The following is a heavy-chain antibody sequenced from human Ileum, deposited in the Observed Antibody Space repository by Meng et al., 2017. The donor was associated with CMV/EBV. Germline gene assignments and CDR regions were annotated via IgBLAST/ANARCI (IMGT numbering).Heavy chain of an antibody. D-gene: IGHD2-15*01. Sequence: GGSLRLSCAASGFSFSDYWMSWVRQAPGKGLEWVANIKYDKSEIYYVDSVRGRFTISRDNAKNSLYLQMNSLRAEDTAMYYCVRAGSGFYSVDFDSWGQGTLVTVAS. CDR3: VRAGSGFYSVDFDS. CDR2: IKYDKSEI. V-gene: IGHV3-7*01. CDR1: GFSFSDYW. J-gene: IGHJ4*02.